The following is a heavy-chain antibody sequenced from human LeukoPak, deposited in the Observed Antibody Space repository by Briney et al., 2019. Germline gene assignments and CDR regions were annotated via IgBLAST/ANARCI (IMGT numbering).Heavy chain of an antibody. CDR2: MNPNSGDT. V-gene: IGHV1-8*01. CDR1: GYTFTNYD. Sequence: VASVKVSCKASGYTFTNYDINWVRQATGQGLEWMGWMNPNSGDTGYAENFQGRVTMTRDTSTSTAYMELTSLTFDDTAMFYCARTGMGGNVWIDSWGQGTLVTVSS. CDR3: ARTGMGGNVWIDS. J-gene: IGHJ5*01. D-gene: IGHD1-26*01.